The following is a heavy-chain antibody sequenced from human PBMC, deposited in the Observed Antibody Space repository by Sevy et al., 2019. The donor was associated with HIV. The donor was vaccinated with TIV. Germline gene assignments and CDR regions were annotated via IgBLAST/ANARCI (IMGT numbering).Heavy chain of an antibody. CDR1: GFTFNNYW. Sequence: GGSLRLSCAASGFTFNNYWMTWVRQAPGKGLEWVANIKQDGSDKYYMESVKGRFNISRDNTKNSLYLQLNSLRAEDTAVYYCARPDLSGWYFDFWGHGTLVTVSS. CDR2: IKQDGSDK. V-gene: IGHV3-7*01. J-gene: IGHJ4*01. D-gene: IGHD6-19*01. CDR3: ARPDLSGWYFDF.